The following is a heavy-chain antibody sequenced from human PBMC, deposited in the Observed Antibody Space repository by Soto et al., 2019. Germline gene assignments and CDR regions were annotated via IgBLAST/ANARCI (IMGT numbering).Heavy chain of an antibody. J-gene: IGHJ6*02. D-gene: IGHD2-15*01. Sequence: GASVKVSCKASGYTFTSYYMHWVRQAPGQGLEWMGIINPSGGSTSYAQKFQGRVTMTRDTSTSTVYMELSSLRSEDTAVYYCAREIFSGGRYYYYYGMDVWGQGTTVTVSS. CDR3: AREIFSGGRYYYYYGMDV. CDR1: GYTFTSYY. V-gene: IGHV1-46*01. CDR2: INPSGGST.